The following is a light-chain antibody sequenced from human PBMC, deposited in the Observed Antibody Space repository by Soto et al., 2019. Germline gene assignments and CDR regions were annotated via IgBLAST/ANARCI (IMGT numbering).Light chain of an antibody. CDR2: AAS. CDR1: QDISSW. CDR3: QQAYSFPIT. J-gene: IGKJ5*01. Sequence: DIQMTQSPSSVSASVGDRVTITCRASQDISSWLAWYLQKPGKAPKLLISAASGLQSGVPSRFSGSGSGTDFTLTISSLQPEDFATYYCQQAYSFPITFGQGTRLEI. V-gene: IGKV1D-12*01.